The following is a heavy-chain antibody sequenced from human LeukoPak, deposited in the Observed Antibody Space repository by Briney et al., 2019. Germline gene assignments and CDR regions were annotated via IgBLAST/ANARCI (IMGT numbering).Heavy chain of an antibody. CDR1: GFTFSSYG. CDR2: IRYDGSNK. Sequence: GGSLRLSCAASGFTFSSYGIHWVRQAPGKGLEWVAFIRYDGSNKYYADSVKGRFTISRDNSKNTLYLQMNSLRAEDTAVYYCAKVEGSGSFDYYYMDVWGKGTTVTISS. D-gene: IGHD3-10*01. V-gene: IGHV3-30*02. J-gene: IGHJ6*03. CDR3: AKVEGSGSFDYYYMDV.